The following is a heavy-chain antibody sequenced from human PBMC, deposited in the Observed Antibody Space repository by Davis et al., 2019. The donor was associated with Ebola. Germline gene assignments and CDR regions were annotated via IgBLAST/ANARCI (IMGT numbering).Heavy chain of an antibody. D-gene: IGHD3-10*01. J-gene: IGHJ4*02. CDR2: IYYTGST. V-gene: IGHV4-59*03. CDR3: SERGSSV. CDR1: GVSISTHY. Sequence: PSETLSLTCTVSGVSISTHYWSWIRQPPGKRLEWFGSIYYTGSTNYNSSLYSRATISVDTSKNQFSLKLTSVTAADTAMYYCSERGSSVWGQGTLVTVSS.